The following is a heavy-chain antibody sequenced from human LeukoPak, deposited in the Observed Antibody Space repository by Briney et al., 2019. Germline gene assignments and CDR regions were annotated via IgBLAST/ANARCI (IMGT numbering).Heavy chain of an antibody. CDR1: GYTFTSYA. CDR3: ARDFPDCSSTSCPVRSYYYYGMDV. Sequence: GASVKVSRKASGYTFTSYAMHWVRQAPGQRLEWMGWINAGNGNTKYSQKFQGRVTITRDTSASTAYMELSSLRSEDTAVYYCARDFPDCSSTSCPVRSYYYYGMDVWGQGTTVTVSS. V-gene: IGHV1-3*01. J-gene: IGHJ6*02. CDR2: INAGNGNT. D-gene: IGHD2-2*01.